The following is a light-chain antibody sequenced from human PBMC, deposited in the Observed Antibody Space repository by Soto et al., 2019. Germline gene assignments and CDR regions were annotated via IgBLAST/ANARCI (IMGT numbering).Light chain of an antibody. CDR2: EAT. V-gene: IGLV2-14*02. CDR3: QSYDSSLSGYV. Sequence: QSALTQPASVSGSLGQSITITCTGTSHDIGSYTLVSWYQHHPGRAPKLIIYEATKRPSGISDRFSGSKSGNTASLTISGLQPEDEADYYCQSYDSSLSGYVFGTGTKLTVL. CDR1: SHDIGSYTL. J-gene: IGLJ1*01.